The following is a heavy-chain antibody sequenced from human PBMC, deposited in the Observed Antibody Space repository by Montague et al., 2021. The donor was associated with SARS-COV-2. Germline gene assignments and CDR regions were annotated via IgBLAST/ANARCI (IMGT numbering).Heavy chain of an antibody. CDR1: GGSISSSNYY. V-gene: IGHV4-39*01. CDR2: IYYSGST. J-gene: IGHJ4*02. CDR3: ARQMGQSSIFGVVIQYYFDY. D-gene: IGHD3-3*01. Sequence: SETLSLTCTVSGGSISSSNYYWGWIRQPPGKGLEWIGSIYYSGSTYYNPSLKSRVTISVDTSKNQFSLKLSSVTAADTAVYYCARQMGQSSIFGVVIQYYFDYWGQGTLVTVSS.